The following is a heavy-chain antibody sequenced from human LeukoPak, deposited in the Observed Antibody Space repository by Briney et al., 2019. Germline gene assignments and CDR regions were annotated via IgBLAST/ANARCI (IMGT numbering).Heavy chain of an antibody. CDR2: ISSSGSSI. CDR3: ARDHGDDYVGGTKPDAFDI. CDR1: GFTLSSYE. V-gene: IGHV3-48*03. Sequence: GGSLRLSCAAYGFTLSSYEMNWVRQAPGKGLEWVSYISSSGSSIYYADSVKGRFTISRDNAKNSLYLQMNSLRAEDTAVYYCARDHGDDYVGGTKPDAFDIWGQGTMVTVSS. D-gene: IGHD3-16*01. J-gene: IGHJ3*02.